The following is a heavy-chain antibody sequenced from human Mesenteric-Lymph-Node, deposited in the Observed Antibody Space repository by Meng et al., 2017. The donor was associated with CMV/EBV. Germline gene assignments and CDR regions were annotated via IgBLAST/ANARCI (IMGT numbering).Heavy chain of an antibody. CDR2: ISSSSSYI. J-gene: IGHJ3*01. D-gene: IGHD2-8*01. V-gene: IGHV3-21*01. CDR1: GFTFSSYA. CDR3: ARWEDASEYAFDL. Sequence: GESLKISCAASGFTFSSYAMSWVRQAPGKGLEWVSSISSSSSYIYYADSVKGRFTISRDNAKNSLYLQMNSLRAEDTAVYYCARWEDASEYAFDLWGQGTMVTVSS.